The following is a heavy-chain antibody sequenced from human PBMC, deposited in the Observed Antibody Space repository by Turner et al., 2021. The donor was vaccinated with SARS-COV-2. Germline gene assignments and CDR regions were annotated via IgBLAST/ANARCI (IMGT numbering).Heavy chain of an antibody. CDR3: AGSGGWLLDL. J-gene: IGHJ4*02. D-gene: IGHD6-19*01. CDR2: IRQDGSEK. V-gene: IGHV3-7*03. CDR1: GFTLSNYW. Sequence: EVQLVETGGDLVQPGGSLRLSLAASGFTLSNYWMSWVRQAPGKGLEWVANIRQDGSEKEYVDSVKGRFTISRDNAKNSLYLQMNSLRVEDTAVYYCAGSGGWLLDLWGQGTLVTVSS.